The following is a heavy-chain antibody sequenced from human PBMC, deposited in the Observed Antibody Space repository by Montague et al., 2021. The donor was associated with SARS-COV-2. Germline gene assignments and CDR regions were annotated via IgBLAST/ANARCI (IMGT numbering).Heavy chain of an antibody. V-gene: IGHV4-34*01. D-gene: IGHD2-2*01. CDR2: IYHSGST. CDR3: ARDRGVQYQLQMPFYFDY. CDR1: GGSFSGYY. Sequence: SETLSLTCTVSGGSFSGYYWSWIRQPPGKGLEWIGEIYHSGSTNYNPSPKSRVTISVDTSKNQFSLRLSSVTAADTAVYYCARDRGVQYQLQMPFYFDYWGQGTLVTVSS. J-gene: IGHJ4*02.